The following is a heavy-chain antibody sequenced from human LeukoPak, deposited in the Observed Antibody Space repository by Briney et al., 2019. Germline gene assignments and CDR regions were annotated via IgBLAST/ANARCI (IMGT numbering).Heavy chain of an antibody. Sequence: ASVNVSCKASGDTFNTYAISWVRQAPGQGLEWMGRVVPLLGTTKYSQTFQGRVEFTADKSTTTAYMELSSLRSEDTAVYYCAGTTVRGVIGGYWGQGTLVTVSS. CDR3: AGTTVRGVIGGY. CDR1: GDTFNTYA. D-gene: IGHD3-10*01. CDR2: VVPLLGTT. V-gene: IGHV1-69*04. J-gene: IGHJ1*01.